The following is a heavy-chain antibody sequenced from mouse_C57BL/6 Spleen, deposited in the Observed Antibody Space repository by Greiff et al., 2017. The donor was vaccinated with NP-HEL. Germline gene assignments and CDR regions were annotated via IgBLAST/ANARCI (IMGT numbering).Heavy chain of an antibody. CDR3: AREGVLRSFAY. CDR2: INPYNGGT. V-gene: IGHV1-19*01. J-gene: IGHJ3*01. CDR1: GYTFTDYY. D-gene: IGHD1-1*01. Sequence: EVQLQQSGPVLVKPGASVKMSCKASGYTFTDYYMNWVKQSHGKSLEWIGVINPYNGGTSYNQKFKGKATLTVDKSSSTAYMELNSLTSEDSAVYYCAREGVLRSFAYWGQGTLVTVSA.